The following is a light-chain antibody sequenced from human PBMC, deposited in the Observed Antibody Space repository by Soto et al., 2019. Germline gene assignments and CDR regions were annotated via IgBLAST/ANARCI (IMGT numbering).Light chain of an antibody. V-gene: IGKV3D-15*01. J-gene: IGKJ1*01. Sequence: EIVMTQSPATLSVSPGERATLSCRASQSVSTKVVWYQQKPGQAPRLLIYGASNRATGIPARFSGSGSGTEFTLTISSLQSEDFAVYYCQQYNNWWTFGQGTKVDIK. CDR3: QQYNNWWT. CDR2: GAS. CDR1: QSVSTK.